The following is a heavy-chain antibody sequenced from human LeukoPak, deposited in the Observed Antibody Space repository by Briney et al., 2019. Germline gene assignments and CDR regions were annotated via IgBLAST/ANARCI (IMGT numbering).Heavy chain of an antibody. CDR1: GVTLSTSG. J-gene: IGHJ3*01. D-gene: IGHD6-13*01. CDR3: VTDGDKSNWFSFDL. V-gene: IGHV3-23*01. Sequence: GGALRHSPAPSGVTLSTSGMSCGSHTPGKGRERVSCISGIGAGTNYAHSVKGRFTISRDNVKNTVYLHLSRLRAVEPAVYYVVTDGDKSNWFSFDLWGQGTMVTVSA. CDR2: ISGIGAGT.